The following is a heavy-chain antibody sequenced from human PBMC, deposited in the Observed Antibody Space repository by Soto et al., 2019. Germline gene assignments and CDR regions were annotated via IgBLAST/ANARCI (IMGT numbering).Heavy chain of an antibody. CDR2: IYHSGST. J-gene: IGHJ6*02. D-gene: IGHD4-17*01. CDR3: ARDPGDGDYEGYYYYGMDV. Sequence: QVQLQESGPGLVKPLGTLSLTCAVSGGSISSSNWWSWVRQPPGKGLEWIGEIYHSGSTNYNPSLKSRVTISLDKSKKQFSLKLSSVTAADTAVYYCARDPGDGDYEGYYYYGMDVWGQGTTVTVSS. CDR1: GGSISSSNW. V-gene: IGHV4-4*02.